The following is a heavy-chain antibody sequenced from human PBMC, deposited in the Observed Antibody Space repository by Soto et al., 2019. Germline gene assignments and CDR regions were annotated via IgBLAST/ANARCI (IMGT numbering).Heavy chain of an antibody. CDR1: GGSISSGDYY. J-gene: IGHJ2*01. D-gene: IGHD6-19*01. V-gene: IGHV4-30-4*01. CDR2: IYYSGST. CDR3: ATASTQAVSWYFDL. Sequence: SETLSLTCTVSGGSISSGDYYWSWIRQTPGKGLEWIGYIYYSGSTYYNPSLKSRVTISVDTSKNQFSLKLSSVTAADTAVYYCATASTQAVSWYFDLWGRGTLVTVSS.